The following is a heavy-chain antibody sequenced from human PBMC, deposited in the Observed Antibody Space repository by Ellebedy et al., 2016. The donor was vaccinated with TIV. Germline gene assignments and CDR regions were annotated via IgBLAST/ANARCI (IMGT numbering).Heavy chain of an antibody. CDR3: AKPYDGGSYVPWD. CDR1: GISLRSYA. Sequence: GESLKISCAASGISLRSYAMSWVRQAPGTGLEWVSTIGGTGGTTYYRESVKGRFTVSRDTSRNTLYLQMSSLRAEDTAVYYCAKPYDGGSYVPWDWGQGTLVTVSS. V-gene: IGHV3-23*01. D-gene: IGHD2-21*01. J-gene: IGHJ4*02. CDR2: IGGTGGTT.